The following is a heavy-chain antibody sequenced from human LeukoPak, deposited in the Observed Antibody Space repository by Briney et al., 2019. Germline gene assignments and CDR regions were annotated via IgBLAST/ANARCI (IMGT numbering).Heavy chain of an antibody. CDR3: ASERPSSSWYDF. J-gene: IGHJ5*01. V-gene: IGHV3-7*01. D-gene: IGHD6-13*01. CDR2: IQPDGSEK. Sequence: GGSLTLSCAASEFTFSNQWMTWVRPAPGKGRKWVANIQPDGSEKYYVGSVRGRFTISRDNARNLLYLQMNSLRSEDTAVYYCASERPSSSWYDFWGQGILVTVSS. CDR1: EFTFSNQW.